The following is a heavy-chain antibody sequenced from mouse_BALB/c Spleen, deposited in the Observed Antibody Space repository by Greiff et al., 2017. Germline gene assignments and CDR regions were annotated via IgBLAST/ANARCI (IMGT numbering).Heavy chain of an antibody. CDR3: AREDGSYAMDY. D-gene: IGHD2-3*01. CDR1: GFTFSSYA. CDR2: ISSGGSYT. V-gene: IGHV5-9-3*01. J-gene: IGHJ4*01. Sequence: EVKLMESGGGLVKPGGSLKLSCAASGFTFSSYAMSWVRQTPEKRLEWVATISSGGSYTYYPDSVKGRFTISRDNAKNTLYLQMSSLRSEDTAMYYCAREDGSYAMDYWGQGTSVTVSS.